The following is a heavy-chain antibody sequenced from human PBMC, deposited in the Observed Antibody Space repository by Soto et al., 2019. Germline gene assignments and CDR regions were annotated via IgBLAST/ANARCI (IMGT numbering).Heavy chain of an antibody. CDR1: GFSLSTRDVG. J-gene: IGHJ4*02. CDR2: VYWDDSK. CDR3: AHCRGGVASF. D-gene: IGHD2-2*01. Sequence: QITLNESGPTLVKPTQTLTLTCTFSGFSLSTRDVGVGWIRQPPGEALEWLGVVYWDDSKTYSPSLASRLTITTEPSKHPVVLTMTKMDPVDTATYYCAHCRGGVASFWGQGTLVTVSS. V-gene: IGHV2-5*02.